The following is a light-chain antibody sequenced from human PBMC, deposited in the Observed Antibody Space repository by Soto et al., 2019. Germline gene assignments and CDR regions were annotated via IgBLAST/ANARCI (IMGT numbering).Light chain of an antibody. Sequence: DIQMTQSPSSLSASVGDRVTITCRASQVISNYLAWYQQKPGKVPKLLIYAASTLQSGVPSRFSGSGSGTYFTLTISSWNPEDVATYYCQKYNSAPLTFGGGTKVEIK. J-gene: IGKJ4*02. CDR1: QVISNY. V-gene: IGKV1-27*01. CDR3: QKYNSAPLT. CDR2: AAS.